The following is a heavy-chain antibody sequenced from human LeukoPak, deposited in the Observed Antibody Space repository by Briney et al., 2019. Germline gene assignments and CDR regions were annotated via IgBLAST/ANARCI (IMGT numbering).Heavy chain of an antibody. Sequence: GGSLRLSCAASVFTFSTYNMNWVRQAPGKGLEWVSSISSSSSYIYYADSVKGRFTISRDNAKNSLYLQMNSLRAEDTAVYYCARDAGYCSGGSCYSGHYYYYMDVWGKGTTVTVSS. CDR3: ARDAGYCSGGSCYSGHYYYYMDV. CDR1: VFTFSTYN. CDR2: ISSSSSYI. D-gene: IGHD2-15*01. J-gene: IGHJ6*03. V-gene: IGHV3-21*01.